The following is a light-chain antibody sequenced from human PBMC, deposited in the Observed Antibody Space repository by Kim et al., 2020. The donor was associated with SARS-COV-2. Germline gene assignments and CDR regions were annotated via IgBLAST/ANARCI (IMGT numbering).Light chain of an antibody. Sequence: ASVGDRLTITCRASQGISNDLAWYQPKPGKVPKLLIFAASALQSGVPSRFSGSGSGTDFTLTISSLQPEDVATYYCQKYNGAPWTFGQGTKVDIK. CDR1: QGISND. CDR3: QKYNGAPWT. J-gene: IGKJ1*01. CDR2: AAS. V-gene: IGKV1-27*01.